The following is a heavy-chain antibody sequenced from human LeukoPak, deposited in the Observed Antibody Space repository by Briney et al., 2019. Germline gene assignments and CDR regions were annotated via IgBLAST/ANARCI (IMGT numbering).Heavy chain of an antibody. CDR1: GSSISSYY. J-gene: IGHJ4*02. V-gene: IGHV4-4*07. CDR2: IYSTGST. D-gene: IGHD6-13*01. Sequence: RTSETLSLTCTVSGSSISSYYWSWIRQPAGKGLEWIGRIYSTGSTSYNPSLKSRVTMSVDTSRNQFSLRLNSVTAADTAVYYCARLGSSWSFDYWGQGTLVTVSS. CDR3: ARLGSSWSFDY.